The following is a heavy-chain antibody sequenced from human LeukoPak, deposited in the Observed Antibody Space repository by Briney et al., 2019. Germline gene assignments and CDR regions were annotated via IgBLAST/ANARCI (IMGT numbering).Heavy chain of an antibody. CDR3: ARVPYSSSWSAFDY. D-gene: IGHD6-13*01. V-gene: IGHV4-31*03. CDR1: GGSISSGGYY. CDR2: IYYSGST. J-gene: IGHJ4*02. Sequence: SETLSLTCTVSGGSISSGGYYWSWIRQHPGKGLEWIGYIYYSGSTYYNPSLKSRVTISVDTSKNQFSLKLSSVTAADTAVYYCARVPYSSSWSAFDYWGQGTLVTVSS.